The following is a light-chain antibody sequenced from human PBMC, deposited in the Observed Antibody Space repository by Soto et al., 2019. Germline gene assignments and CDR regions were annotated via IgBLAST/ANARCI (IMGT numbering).Light chain of an antibody. CDR2: MAS. Sequence: DIQMTQSPSTLSASIGDRVTITCRASQSISSWLAWYQQKPGKAPKLLIYMASNLQSGVPSRFSGSGSGTEITLTISSLQPDDFATYYCQHYNDYSRIFGQGTNVEIK. CDR1: QSISSW. V-gene: IGKV1-5*03. J-gene: IGKJ1*01. CDR3: QHYNDYSRI.